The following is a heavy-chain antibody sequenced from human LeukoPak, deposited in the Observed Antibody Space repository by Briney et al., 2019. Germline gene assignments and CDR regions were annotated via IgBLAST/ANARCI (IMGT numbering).Heavy chain of an antibody. CDR3: ARADYDTSAYYYTFDY. J-gene: IGHJ4*02. CDR2: IYYCGST. CDR1: GGSIDGYY. D-gene: IGHD3-22*01. Sequence: PSETLSLTCTVSGGSIDGYYWSWIRQPPEKGLEWIGYIYYCGSTNYNPSLKSRVTISVDTSKNQFSLNLSSVTAADTAVYYCARADYDTSAYYYTFDYWGQGTLVTVSS. V-gene: IGHV4-59*01.